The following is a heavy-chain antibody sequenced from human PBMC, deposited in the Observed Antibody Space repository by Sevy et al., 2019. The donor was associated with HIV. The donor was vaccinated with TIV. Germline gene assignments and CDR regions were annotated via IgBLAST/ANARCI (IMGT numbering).Heavy chain of an antibody. V-gene: IGHV1-24*01. Sequence: ASVQVSCKLSGYTLTQLSMHWVRQAPGKGLEWLGSFDPEDGERIYAQKFQGRFTMTEETSTDTAYMELSSLRSEDTAIYYCATGREYYEGNSGYFDYWGQGTLVTVSS. CDR1: GYTLTQLS. CDR3: ATGREYYEGNSGYFDY. CDR2: FDPEDGER. J-gene: IGHJ4*02. D-gene: IGHD3-3*01.